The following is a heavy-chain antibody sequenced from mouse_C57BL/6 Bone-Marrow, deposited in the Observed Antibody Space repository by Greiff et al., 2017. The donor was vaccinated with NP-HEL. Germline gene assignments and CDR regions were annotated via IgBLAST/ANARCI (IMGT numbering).Heavy chain of an antibody. CDR2: ISSGGDYI. Sequence: EVKLVESGEGLVKPGGSLKLSCAASGFTFSSYAMSWVRQTPEKRLEWVAYISSGGDYIYYADTVKGRITISRDNARNTLYLQMSSLKSEDTAMYYCTRGEITTDWYFDVWGTGTTVTVSS. CDR3: TRGEITTDWYFDV. J-gene: IGHJ1*03. CDR1: GFTFSSYA. D-gene: IGHD1-1*01. V-gene: IGHV5-9-1*02.